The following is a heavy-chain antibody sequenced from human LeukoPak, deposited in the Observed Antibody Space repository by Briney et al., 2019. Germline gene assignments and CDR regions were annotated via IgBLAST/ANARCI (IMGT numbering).Heavy chain of an antibody. V-gene: IGHV3-64*01. J-gene: IGHJ4*02. D-gene: IGHD6-13*01. CDR3: ARDFGSSWYFDY. CDR1: GFTFSSYA. CDR2: ISSNGGST. Sequence: PGGSLRLSCAASGFTFSSYAMHWVRQAPGKGLEYVSAISSNGGSTYYANSVKGRFTISRDNSKNTLYLQMGSLRAEDMAVYYCARDFGSSWYFDYWSQGTLVTVSS.